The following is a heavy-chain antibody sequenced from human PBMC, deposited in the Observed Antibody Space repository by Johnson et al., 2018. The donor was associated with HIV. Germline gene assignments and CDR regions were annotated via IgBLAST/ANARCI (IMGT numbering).Heavy chain of an antibody. Sequence: EVLLVESGGGLVQPGGSLRLSCAASGFIVSSNYMNWVRQAPGKGLEWVSVIYSGGSTYHADSVKGRFIISRDNSKSTLYLQMNSLRAEDTAVYYCARAYTYGAFDIWGQGTTVTISS. V-gene: IGHV3-66*01. D-gene: IGHD5-18*01. J-gene: IGHJ3*02. CDR1: GFIVSSNY. CDR3: ARAYTYGAFDI. CDR2: IYSGGST.